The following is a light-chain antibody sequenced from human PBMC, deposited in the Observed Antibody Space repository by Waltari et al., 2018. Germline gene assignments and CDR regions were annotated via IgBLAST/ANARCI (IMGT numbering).Light chain of an antibody. CDR2: YSR. CDR3: QVLESATDHVV. J-gene: IGLJ2*01. Sequence: SYVVTQPPSVSVAPGKTARITCGGNTIGTKSVHWYQQKPGQAPVVVIYYSRERPAGIPERLSGSKSGSTATLTISWVEVGDEADYPCQVLESATDHVVFGGGTRLTVL. V-gene: IGLV3-21*01. CDR1: TIGTKS.